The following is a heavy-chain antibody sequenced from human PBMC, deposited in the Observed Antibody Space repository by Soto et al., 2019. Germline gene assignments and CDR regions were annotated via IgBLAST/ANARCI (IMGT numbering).Heavy chain of an antibody. CDR3: ARPSGTIAARPQPPGSDAFDI. CDR1: GGSISSSSYY. CDR2: IYYSGST. J-gene: IGHJ3*02. V-gene: IGHV4-39*01. Sequence: SETLSLTCTVSGGSISSSSYYWGWIRQPPGKGLEWIGSIYYSGSTYYNPSLKSRVTISVDTSKNQFSLKLSSGTAADTAVYYCARPSGTIAARPQPPGSDAFDIWGQGTMVTVSS. D-gene: IGHD6-6*01.